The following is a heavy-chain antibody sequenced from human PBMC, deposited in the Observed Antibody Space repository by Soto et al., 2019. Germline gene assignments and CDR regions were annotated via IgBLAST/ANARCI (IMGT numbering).Heavy chain of an antibody. CDR1: GYSFTSYW. V-gene: IGHV5-51*01. CDR3: ERVRDTAMVYFDY. CDR2: IYPGDSDT. D-gene: IGHD5-18*01. J-gene: IGHJ4*02. Sequence: XESLKLSCKCSGYSFTSYWIGWVLQMPGKGLEWMGIIYPGDSDTRYSPSFQGQVTISADKSISTAYLQWSSLKASDTAMYYCERVRDTAMVYFDYWGQGTLVTVSS.